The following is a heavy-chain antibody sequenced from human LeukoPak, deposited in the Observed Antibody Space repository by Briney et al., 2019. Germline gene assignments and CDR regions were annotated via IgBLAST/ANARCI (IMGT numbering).Heavy chain of an antibody. D-gene: IGHD4-17*01. CDR3: AREGNGDYMSDY. J-gene: IGHJ4*02. CDR2: ISYDGSNK. V-gene: IGHV3-30*04. Sequence: GGSLRLSCAASGFTISSYAMHWVRQAPGKGLEWVAVISYDGSNKYYADSVKGRFTISRDNSKNTLYLQMNSLRAEDTAVYYCAREGNGDYMSDYWGQGTLVTVSS. CDR1: GFTISSYA.